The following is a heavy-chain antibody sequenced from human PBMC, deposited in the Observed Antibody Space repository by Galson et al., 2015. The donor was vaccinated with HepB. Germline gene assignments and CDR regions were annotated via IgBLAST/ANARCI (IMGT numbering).Heavy chain of an antibody. J-gene: IGHJ3*02. CDR3: ARGQWLATHDAFDI. D-gene: IGHD6-19*01. CDR2: ISYDGSNK. V-gene: IGHV3-30*04. CDR1: GFTFSSYA. Sequence: SLRLSCAASGFTFSSYAMHWVRQAPGKGLEWVAVISYDGSNKYYADSVKGRFTISRDNSKNTLYLQMNSLRAEDTAVYYCARGQWLATHDAFDIWGQGTMVTVSS.